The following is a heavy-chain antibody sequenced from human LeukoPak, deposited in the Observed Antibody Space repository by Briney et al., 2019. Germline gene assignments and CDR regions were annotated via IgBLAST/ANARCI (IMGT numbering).Heavy chain of an antibody. CDR2: ISVSGGNT. CDR3: AKSHSVAQRGYFDF. CDR1: GFTFSTYA. V-gene: IGHV3-23*01. J-gene: IGHJ4*02. Sequence: PGGTLTLCCAASGFTFSTYALGWIRLGPGKGLEWVSTISVSGGNTYYADAVKCRFTISRDNSKNTLYLQMNSLRVEDTAFYYCAKSHSVAQRGYFDFWGQGTLVTVSS. D-gene: IGHD3-10*01.